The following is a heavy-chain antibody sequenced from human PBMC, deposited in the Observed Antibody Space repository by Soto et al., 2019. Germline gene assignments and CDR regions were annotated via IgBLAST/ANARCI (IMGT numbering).Heavy chain of an antibody. J-gene: IGHJ5*02. CDR1: VGSVSGYY. Sequence: SETLSLTCAVYVGSVSGYYWSWIRQPPGKGLEWIGSIYYSGSTYYNPSLKSRVTISVDTSKNQFSLKLSSVTAADTAVYYCARHVTCSGGSCYFPNWFDPWGQGTLVTVSS. D-gene: IGHD2-15*01. CDR3: ARHVTCSGGSCYFPNWFDP. CDR2: IYYSGST. V-gene: IGHV4-39*01.